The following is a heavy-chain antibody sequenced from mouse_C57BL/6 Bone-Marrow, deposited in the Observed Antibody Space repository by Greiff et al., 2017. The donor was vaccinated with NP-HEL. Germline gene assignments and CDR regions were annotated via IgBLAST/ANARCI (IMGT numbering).Heavy chain of an antibody. CDR3: AREGYYFDY. V-gene: IGHV5-4*01. CDR1: GFTFSSYA. J-gene: IGHJ2*01. Sequence: EVMLVESGGGLVKPGGSLKLSCAASGFTFSSYAMSWVRQTPEKRLEWVATISDGGSYTYYPDNVKGRFTISRDNAKNNLYQQMSHLKSEDTAMYYCAREGYYFDYWGQGTTLTVSS. CDR2: ISDGGSYT.